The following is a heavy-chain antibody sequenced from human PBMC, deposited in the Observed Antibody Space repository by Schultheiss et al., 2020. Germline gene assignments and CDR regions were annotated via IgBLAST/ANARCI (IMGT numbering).Heavy chain of an antibody. V-gene: IGHV3-15*01. CDR2: IKSNSDSATT. CDR1: GFTFSSYW. J-gene: IGHJ6*02. CDR3: TTGPYSRDHQHYDMDI. Sequence: GGSLRLSCAASGFTFSSYWMSWVRQAPGKGLEWVGRIKSNSDSATTDYAAPVKGRFTISRDDSKDTLYLQMNSLKTEDTAVYYCTTGPYSRDHQHYDMDIWGQGTTVTVSS. D-gene: IGHD1-14*01.